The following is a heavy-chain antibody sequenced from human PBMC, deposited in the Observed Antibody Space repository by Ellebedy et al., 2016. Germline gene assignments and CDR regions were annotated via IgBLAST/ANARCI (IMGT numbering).Heavy chain of an antibody. CDR3: VKSLRQPSPVPYYYYGMDV. J-gene: IGHJ6*02. CDR1: GFTFSSYA. Sequence: GESLKISCSASGFTFSSYAMHWVRQAPGKGLEYVSAISSNGGSTYYADSVKGRFTISRDNSKNTLYLQMSSLRAEDTAVYYCVKSLRQPSPVPYYYYGMDVWGQGTTVTVSS. CDR2: ISSNGGST. D-gene: IGHD6-13*01. V-gene: IGHV3-64D*06.